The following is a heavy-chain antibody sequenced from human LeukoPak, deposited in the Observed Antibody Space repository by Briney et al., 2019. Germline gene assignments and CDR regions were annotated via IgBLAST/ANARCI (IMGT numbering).Heavy chain of an antibody. CDR3: AKARGVWSGYSYYFDY. CDR1: GFTFSSYA. D-gene: IGHD3-3*01. V-gene: IGHV3-23*01. J-gene: IGHJ4*02. Sequence: GGSLRLSCAASGFTFSSYAMSWVRQAPGKGLEWVSAISGSGGSTYYADSVKGRFTISRDNSKDTLYLQMNSLRAEDTAVYYCAKARGVWSGYSYYFDYWGQGTLVTVSS. CDR2: ISGSGGST.